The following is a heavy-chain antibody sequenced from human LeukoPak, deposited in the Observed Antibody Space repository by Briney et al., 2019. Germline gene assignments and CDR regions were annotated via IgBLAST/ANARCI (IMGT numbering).Heavy chain of an antibody. Sequence: GGSLRFSCAASGFTFSSYAMHWVRQAPGKGLEWVAVISYDGSNKYYADSVKGRFTISRDNSKNTLYLQMNSLRAEDTAVYYCARDGWRVNGMDVWGQGTTVTVSS. D-gene: IGHD6-19*01. V-gene: IGHV3-30-3*01. CDR2: ISYDGSNK. CDR3: ARDGWRVNGMDV. CDR1: GFTFSSYA. J-gene: IGHJ6*02.